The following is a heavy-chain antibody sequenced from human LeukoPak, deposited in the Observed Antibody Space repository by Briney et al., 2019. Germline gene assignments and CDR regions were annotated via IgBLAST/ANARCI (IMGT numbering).Heavy chain of an antibody. J-gene: IGHJ6*02. V-gene: IGHV4-34*01. CDR1: GGSFSGYY. CDR2: INHSGST. CDR3: ARDLRRGYSYDAYYYYGMDV. Sequence: SETLSLTCAVYGGSFSGYYWSWIRQPPGKGLEWIGEINHSGSTSYNPSLKSRVTISVDTSKNQFSLKLSSVTAADTAVYYCARDLRRGYSYDAYYYYGMDVWGQGTTVTVSS. D-gene: IGHD5-18*01.